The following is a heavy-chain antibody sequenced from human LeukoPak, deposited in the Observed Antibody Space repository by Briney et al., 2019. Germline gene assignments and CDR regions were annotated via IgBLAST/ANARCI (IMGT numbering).Heavy chain of an antibody. CDR2: IYTSGST. V-gene: IGHV4-61*02. CDR1: GGSISSGSYY. D-gene: IGHD3-16*01. J-gene: IGHJ6*03. CDR3: ARETSQKGAHYMDV. Sequence: PSQTLSLTCTVSGGSISSGSYYWSWIRQPAGTGLEWIGRIYTSGSTNYNPSLKSRVTISVDTSKNQFSLKLTSVTVADTAVYYCARETSQKGAHYMDVWGKGTTVTISS.